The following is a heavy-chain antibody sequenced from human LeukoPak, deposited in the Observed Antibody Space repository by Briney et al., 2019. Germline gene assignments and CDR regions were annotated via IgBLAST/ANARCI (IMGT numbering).Heavy chain of an antibody. CDR2: IYYSGST. J-gene: IGHJ5*02. CDR1: GGSISSSSYY. Sequence: PSETLSLTCTVSGGSISSSSYYWGWIRQPPGKGLEWIVSIYYSGSTYYNPSLKSRVTISVDTSKNQFSLKLSSVTAADTAVYSCVGDCSSPSCYADRDIRFDPWGQGTLVTVSS. D-gene: IGHD2-2*01. V-gene: IGHV4-39*01. CDR3: VGDCSSPSCYADRDIRFDP.